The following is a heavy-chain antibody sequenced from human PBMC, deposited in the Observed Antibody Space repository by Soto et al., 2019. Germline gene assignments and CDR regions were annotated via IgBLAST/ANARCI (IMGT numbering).Heavy chain of an antibody. Sequence: ASVKVSCKASGYTFTSYGISWVRQAPGQGLEWMGWISAYNGNTNYAQKLQGRVTMTTDTSTSTAYMELRSLRSDDTAVYYCARDSRDYGDYVDNWFDPWGQGTRVTVSS. J-gene: IGHJ5*02. CDR2: ISAYNGNT. CDR1: GYTFTSYG. D-gene: IGHD4-17*01. CDR3: ARDSRDYGDYVDNWFDP. V-gene: IGHV1-18*01.